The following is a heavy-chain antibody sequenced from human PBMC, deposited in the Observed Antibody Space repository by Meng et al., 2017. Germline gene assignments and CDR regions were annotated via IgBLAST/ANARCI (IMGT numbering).Heavy chain of an antibody. Sequence: ASAKVSCKASGYTVTSYYMHWVRQAPGQALEWMGIINPSGGSTSYAQKFQGRVTMTRDTSTSTVYMELNSLRSEDTAVYYCARNDYGGNAEGDAFDIWGQGTMVTVSS. J-gene: IGHJ3*02. CDR3: ARNDYGGNAEGDAFDI. V-gene: IGHV1-46*01. CDR2: INPSGGST. CDR1: GYTVTSYY. D-gene: IGHD4-23*01.